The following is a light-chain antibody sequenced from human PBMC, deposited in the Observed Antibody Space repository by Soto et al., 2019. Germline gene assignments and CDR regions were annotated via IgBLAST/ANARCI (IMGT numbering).Light chain of an antibody. J-gene: IGLJ1*01. CDR1: ISDVGSYNY. CDR3: GSYTTSSNYV. CDR2: DVS. Sequence: QSALTQPAPVSGSPGQSITISCTGTISDVGSYNYVSWYQQYPGKAPKLMIYDVSTRSSGVSDRFSGSKSGNTASLTISGLRAEDEADYYCGSYTTSSNYVFGTGTKVTVL. V-gene: IGLV2-14*03.